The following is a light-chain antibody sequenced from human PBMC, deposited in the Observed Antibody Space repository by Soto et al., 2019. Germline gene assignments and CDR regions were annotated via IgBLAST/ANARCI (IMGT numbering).Light chain of an antibody. CDR1: QSVLYSSNNKNY. J-gene: IGKJ3*01. CDR2: WAS. V-gene: IGKV4-1*01. CDR3: QQYYSTPRFT. Sequence: DIVMTQSPDSLAVSLGERTTINCKSSQSVLYSSNNKNYLAWYQQKPGQPPKLLIYWASTRESGVPDRFSGSGSGTDFTLTISSLQAEDVAVYYCQQYYSTPRFTFRPGTKVDIK.